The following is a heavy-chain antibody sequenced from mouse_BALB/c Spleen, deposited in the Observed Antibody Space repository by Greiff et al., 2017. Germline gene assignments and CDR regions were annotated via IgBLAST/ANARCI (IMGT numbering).Heavy chain of an antibody. Sequence: QVQLKESGAELVRPGASVTLSCKASGYTFTDYEMHWVKQTPVHGLEWIGAIDPETGGTAYNQKFKGKATLTADKSSSTAYMELRSLTSEDSAVYYCTDSSGEAMDYWGQGTSVTVSS. J-gene: IGHJ4*01. CDR1: GYTFTDYE. V-gene: IGHV1-15*01. D-gene: IGHD3-2*01. CDR2: IDPETGGT. CDR3: TDSSGEAMDY.